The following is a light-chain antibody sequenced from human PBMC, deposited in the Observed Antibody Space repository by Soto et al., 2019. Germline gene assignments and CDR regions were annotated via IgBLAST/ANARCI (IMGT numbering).Light chain of an antibody. Sequence: EIVLPQSPATLSLSPGERATLSCRASQSVSSYLAWYQQKPGQAPRLLIYDASNRATGIPARFSGSGSGTAFTLTISSLEPEDFAVYYCQQRSNWLPYTFGQGTKLEIK. CDR2: DAS. CDR1: QSVSSY. CDR3: QQRSNWLPYT. J-gene: IGKJ2*01. V-gene: IGKV3-11*01.